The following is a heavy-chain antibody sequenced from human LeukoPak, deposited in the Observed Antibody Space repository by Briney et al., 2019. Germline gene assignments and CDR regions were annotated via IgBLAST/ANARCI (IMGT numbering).Heavy chain of an antibody. CDR1: GYTFTSYD. V-gene: IGHV1-8*01. D-gene: IGHD3-3*01. J-gene: IGHJ5*02. CDR3: ARVVGRFSNWFDP. CDR2: MNPNSGNT. Sequence: GASVKVSCKASGYTFTSYDINWGRQATGQGLEWMGWMNPNSGNTGYAQKFQGSVTITRNTSISTAYMELSSLRSEDTSVYYCARVVGRFSNWFDPWGQGTLVTVSS.